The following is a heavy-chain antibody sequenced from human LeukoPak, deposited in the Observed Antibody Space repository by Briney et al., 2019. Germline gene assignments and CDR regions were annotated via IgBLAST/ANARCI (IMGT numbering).Heavy chain of an antibody. J-gene: IGHJ6*02. D-gene: IGHD2-2*01. CDR3: ARDLSFQDIVVVPAAIGPPWRYGMDV. CDR1: GFTFSSYA. CDR2: ISYDGSNK. Sequence: GGSLRLSCAASGFTFSSYAMHWVRQAPGKGLEWVAVISYDGSNKYYADSVKGRFTISRDNSKNTLYLQMNSLRAEDTAVYYCARDLSFQDIVVVPAAIGPPWRYGMDVWGQGTTVTVSS. V-gene: IGHV3-30-3*01.